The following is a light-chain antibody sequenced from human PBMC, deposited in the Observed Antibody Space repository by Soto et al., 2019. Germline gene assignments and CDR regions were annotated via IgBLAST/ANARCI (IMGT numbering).Light chain of an antibody. CDR2: DVS. CDR3: SSYTSSSTLV. V-gene: IGLV2-14*01. CDR1: SSDVGAYNY. J-gene: IGLJ3*02. Sequence: QSVLTQPASVSGSPGQSITISCTGTSSDVGAYNYVSWYQQHPGKAPKLMIYDVSTRPSGVSNRFSGSKSGNTAFLTISGLQPEDEADYYSSSYTSSSTLVFGGGTKVTVL.